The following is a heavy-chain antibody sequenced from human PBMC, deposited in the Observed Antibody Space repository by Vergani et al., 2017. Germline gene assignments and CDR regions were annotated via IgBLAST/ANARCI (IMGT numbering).Heavy chain of an antibody. D-gene: IGHD1-26*01. J-gene: IGHJ4*02. CDR3: AKSLSGSYYFGYFDY. CDR2: ISSSGGST. CDR1: GFTFSSYS. V-gene: IGHV3-23*04. Sequence: EVQLVESGGGLVKPGGSLRLSCAASGFTFSSYSMNWVRQAPGKGLEWVSSISSSGGSTYYADSVKGRFTISRDNSKNTLYLQMNSLRAEDTAVYYCAKSLSGSYYFGYFDYWGQGTLVTVSS.